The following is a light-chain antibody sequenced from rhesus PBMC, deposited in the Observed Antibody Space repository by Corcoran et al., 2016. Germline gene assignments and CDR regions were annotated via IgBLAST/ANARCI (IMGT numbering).Light chain of an antibody. Sequence: DIQMTQSPSSLSASVGDRVTITCQASQGISSWLAWYQQKPGKAPKLLIYTASSLQSGVPSRFRGSGSGTDFTFTISSLKPAAFATYYCQQPSSYPLTFGGGTKVEIK. J-gene: IGKJ4*01. CDR3: QQPSSYPLT. CDR2: TAS. CDR1: QGISSW. V-gene: IGKV1-33*02.